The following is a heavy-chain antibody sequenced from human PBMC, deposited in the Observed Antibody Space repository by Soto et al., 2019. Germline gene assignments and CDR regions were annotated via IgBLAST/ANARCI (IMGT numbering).Heavy chain of an antibody. Sequence: GESLKISCKGSGYSFTSYWIGWVRQMPGKGLEWMGIIYPGDSDTRYSPSFRGQVTISADKSISTAYLQWSSLKASDTAMYYCARHYCSSTSCPGGMDVWGQGTTVTVSS. J-gene: IGHJ6*02. V-gene: IGHV5-51*01. CDR2: IYPGDSDT. CDR3: ARHYCSSTSCPGGMDV. D-gene: IGHD2-2*01. CDR1: GYSFTSYW.